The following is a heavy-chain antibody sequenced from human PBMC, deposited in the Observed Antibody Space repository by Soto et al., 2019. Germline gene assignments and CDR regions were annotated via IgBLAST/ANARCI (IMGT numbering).Heavy chain of an antibody. CDR2: IIPIFGTA. D-gene: IGHD2-2*01. CDR3: ARGCISTSCQNRNFDY. CDR1: GGTFNSHA. V-gene: IGHV1-69*12. J-gene: IGHJ4*02. Sequence: QVQLVQSGAEVKKPGSSVKVSCKASGGTFNSHAISWVRQAPGQGLEWMGGIIPIFGTAKYPQKFQGRVTMIADESTNTAYMALSGLRSEDTAVYYCARGCISTSCQNRNFDYWGQGTLVTVSS.